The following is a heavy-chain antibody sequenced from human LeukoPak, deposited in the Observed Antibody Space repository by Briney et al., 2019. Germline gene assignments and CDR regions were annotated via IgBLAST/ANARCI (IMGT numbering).Heavy chain of an antibody. CDR3: ARGYCSSTSCYTVVGPNDY. CDR2: ISYDGSNK. CDR1: GFTFSSYA. V-gene: IGHV3-30-3*01. D-gene: IGHD2-2*02. J-gene: IGHJ4*02. Sequence: GGSLRLSCAASGFTFSSYAMHWVRQAPGKGLEWVAVISYDGSNKYYADSVKGRFTISRDNSKNTLYLQMNSLRAEDTAVYYCARGYCSSTSCYTVVGPNDYWGQGTLVTVSS.